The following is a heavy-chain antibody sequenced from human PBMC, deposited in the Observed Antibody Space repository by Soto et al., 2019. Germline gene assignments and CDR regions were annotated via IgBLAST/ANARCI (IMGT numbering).Heavy chain of an antibody. D-gene: IGHD3-16*01. J-gene: IGHJ4*02. CDR3: ARGAVMPDS. CDR1: GFTFDSFA. CDR2: ISASGCST. V-gene: IGHV3-23*01. Sequence: GGSLRLSCAASGFTFDSFAMTWVRKAPGKGLEWVSAISASGCSTFYADSVKGRFTISRDSSTNTLYLQMNSLRAEDTAVYYCARGAVMPDSWGQGTLVTVSS.